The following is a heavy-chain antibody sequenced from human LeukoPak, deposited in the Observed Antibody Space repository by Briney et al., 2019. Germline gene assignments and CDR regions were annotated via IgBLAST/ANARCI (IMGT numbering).Heavy chain of an antibody. CDR2: IWYDGSNQ. J-gene: IGHJ6*02. Sequence: PGRSLRLSCAASGFTFSSYGMHWVRQAPGKGLEWVAVIWYDGSNQYYADSVKGRFTISRDNSKNTLYLQMNSLRAEDTAVYYCTRDLMDYDVSTGLHHYYMDVWGQGTTVTVSS. CDR3: TRDLMDYDVSTGLHHYYMDV. V-gene: IGHV3-33*01. CDR1: GFTFSSYG. D-gene: IGHD3-9*01.